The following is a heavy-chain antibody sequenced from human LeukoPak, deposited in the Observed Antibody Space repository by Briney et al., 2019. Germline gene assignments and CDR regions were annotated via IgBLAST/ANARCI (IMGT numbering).Heavy chain of an antibody. V-gene: IGHV1-18*01. CDR1: GYTFTXXX. CDR3: ARKLMTTVTTFWFDP. J-gene: IGHJ5*02. D-gene: IGHD4-11*01. CDR2: ISAYXGXT. Sequence: ASVKVSCKASGYTFTXXXXXXVRQAPGXXXXXXXXISAYXGXTXYAQXXXXXXXXTTDTSTSTAYMELRSLKSDDTAVYYCARKLMTTVTTFWFDPWGRGTLVTVSS.